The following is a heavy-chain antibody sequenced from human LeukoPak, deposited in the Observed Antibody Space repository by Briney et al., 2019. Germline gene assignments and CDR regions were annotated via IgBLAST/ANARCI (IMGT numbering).Heavy chain of an antibody. J-gene: IGHJ4*02. CDR1: GFTFSNAW. CDR2: IKSKTDGGTT. V-gene: IGHV3-15*01. D-gene: IGHD3/OR15-3a*01. Sequence: PGGSLRLSCAASGFTFSNAWMSWVRQAPGKGLEWVDRIKSKTDGGTTDYAAPVKGRFTISRDDSKNTLYLQMNSLKTEDTAVYYCTTWDWSRGLDYWGQGTLVTVSS. CDR3: TTWDWSRGLDY.